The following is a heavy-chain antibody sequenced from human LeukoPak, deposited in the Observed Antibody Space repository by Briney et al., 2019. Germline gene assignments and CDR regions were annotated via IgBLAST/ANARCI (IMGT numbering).Heavy chain of an antibody. CDR2: ISGSGGSI. J-gene: IGHJ4*02. CDR3: AKAPWEYGSGSYYNLHFDY. CDR1: GFTFSSYA. Sequence: GGSLRLSCATSGFTFSSYAMSWVRQAPGKGLEWVSAISGSGGSIYYADSVKGRFTISRDNSKNTLYLQMNSLRAEDTAVYYCAKAPWEYGSGSYYNLHFDYWGQGTLVTVSS. D-gene: IGHD3-10*01. V-gene: IGHV3-23*01.